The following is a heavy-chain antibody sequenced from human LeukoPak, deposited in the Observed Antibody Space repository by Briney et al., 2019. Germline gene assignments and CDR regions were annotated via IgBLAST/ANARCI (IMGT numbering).Heavy chain of an antibody. V-gene: IGHV4-39*01. CDR3: ARHSGYDYVLGY. D-gene: IGHD5-12*01. CDR2: MYHSGST. Sequence: QSSETLSFTCTVSGGSISSSSYYWGWIRQPPGKGLEWIGSMYHSGSTYYNPSLKSRVTISVDTSKNQFSLKLSSVTAADTAVYYCARHSGYDYVLGYWGQGTLVTVSS. J-gene: IGHJ4*02. CDR1: GGSISSSSYY.